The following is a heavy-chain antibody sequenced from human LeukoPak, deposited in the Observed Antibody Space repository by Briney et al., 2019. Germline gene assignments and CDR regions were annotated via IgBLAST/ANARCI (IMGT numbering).Heavy chain of an antibody. CDR2: INPNSGGT. Sequence: ASVKVSCKASGYTFTCYYMHWVRQAPGQGLEWMGWINPNSGGTNYAQKFQGRVTMTRDTSISTAYMELSRQRSDDTAVYYCARTISPYSGRYSFDYWGQGTLVTVSS. J-gene: IGHJ4*02. D-gene: IGHD1-26*01. V-gene: IGHV1-2*02. CDR3: ARTISPYSGRYSFDY. CDR1: GYTFTCYY.